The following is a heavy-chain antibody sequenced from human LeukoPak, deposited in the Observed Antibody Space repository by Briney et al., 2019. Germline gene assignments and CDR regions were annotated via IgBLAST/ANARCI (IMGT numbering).Heavy chain of an antibody. V-gene: IGHV4-39*07. Sequence: KPGGSLRLSCAASGFTFSSYAMSWVRQAPGKGLEWIGSIYYSGSTYYNPSLKSRVTISVDTSKNQFSLKLSSVTAADTAVYYCAREASLLWFGELSEGDWFDPWGQGTLVTVSS. CDR2: IYYSGST. CDR3: AREASLLWFGELSEGDWFDP. CDR1: GFTFSSYA. D-gene: IGHD3-10*01. J-gene: IGHJ5*02.